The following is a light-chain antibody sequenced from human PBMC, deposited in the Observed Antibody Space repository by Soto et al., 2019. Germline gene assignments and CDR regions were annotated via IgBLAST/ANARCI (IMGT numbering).Light chain of an antibody. CDR2: EAN. CDR3: SSFGGSNV. J-gene: IGLJ1*01. V-gene: IGLV2-8*01. CDR1: SSDVGGYGY. Sequence: QSALAQPPSASGSPGQSVTISCTGTSSDVGGYGYVSWYQQHPGKAPKLIIYEANKRPSGVPDRFSGSKSGNTASLTVSGLQAEDEADYYCSSFGGSNVFGTGTKVTVL.